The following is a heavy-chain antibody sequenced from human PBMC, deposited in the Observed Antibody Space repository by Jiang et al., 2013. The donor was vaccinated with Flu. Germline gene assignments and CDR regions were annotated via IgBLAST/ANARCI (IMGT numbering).Heavy chain of an antibody. V-gene: IGHV3-23*01. J-gene: IGHJ4*02. CDR3: AKLVDYFDSSGYFDF. CDR1: GFTFSSYA. D-gene: IGHD3-22*01. CDR2: ISGNGDGT. Sequence: VQLLESGGGLVQPGGSLRLSCAASGFTFSSYAMSWVRQAPGKGLEWVSGISGNGDGTNYADSVKGRFTISRDNSKNTLYLQMNTLRAEDTAVYYCAKLVDYFDSSGYFDFWGQGTLVTVSS.